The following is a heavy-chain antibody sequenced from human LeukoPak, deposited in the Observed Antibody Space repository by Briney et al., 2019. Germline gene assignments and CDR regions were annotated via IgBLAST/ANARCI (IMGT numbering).Heavy chain of an antibody. CDR1: GYTFTSYG. D-gene: IGHD2-21*01. CDR2: ISAYNGNT. V-gene: IGHV1-18*01. J-gene: IGHJ4*02. Sequence: GASVKVSCKASGYTFTSYGISWVRQAPGEGLEWMGWISAYNGNTNYAQKLQGRVTMTTDTSTSTAYMELRSLRSDDTAVYYCARDWAYCGGDCYSDYWGQGTLVTVSS. CDR3: ARDWAYCGGDCYSDY.